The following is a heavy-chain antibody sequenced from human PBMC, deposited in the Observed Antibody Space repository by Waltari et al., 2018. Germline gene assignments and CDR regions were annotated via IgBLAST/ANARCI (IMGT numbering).Heavy chain of an antibody. CDR2: ISWDGTSS. V-gene: IGHV3-43D*04. CDR1: GFTLDDYA. D-gene: IGHD6-13*01. J-gene: IGHJ4*02. Sequence: EVQLVESGGVVVQPGGSLRLSCAASGFTLDDYAMHWVRPAPGKGLEWVSLISWDGTSSYYADSVKGRFTISRDNNKNSLYLQMNNLRAEDTAFYYCAKGDSSSWYGHFNYWGQGTLVTVSS. CDR3: AKGDSSSWYGHFNY.